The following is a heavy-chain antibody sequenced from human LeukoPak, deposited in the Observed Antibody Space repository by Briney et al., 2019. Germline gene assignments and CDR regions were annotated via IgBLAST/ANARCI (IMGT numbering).Heavy chain of an antibody. V-gene: IGHV3-20*04. CDR3: ARDIAVAGKTYYFDY. J-gene: IGHJ4*02. CDR2: INWNGGST. D-gene: IGHD6-19*01. CDR1: GFTFDDYG. Sequence: GGSLRLSCAASGFTFDDYGMSWVRQAPGKGLEWVSGINWNGGSTGYADSVKGRFTISRDNAKNSLYQQMNSLRAEDTALYYCARDIAVAGKTYYFDYWGQGTLVTVSS.